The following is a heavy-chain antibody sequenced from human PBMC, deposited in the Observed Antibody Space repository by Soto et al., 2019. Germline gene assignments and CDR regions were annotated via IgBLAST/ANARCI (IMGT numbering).Heavy chain of an antibody. CDR2: ISYDGIKK. D-gene: IGHD3-16*01. CDR1: GFTFNSYT. V-gene: IGHV3-30*18. Sequence: GGSLRLSCAVSGFTFNSYTMHWVRQAPGRGLEWVADISYDGIKKYYADSVKGRFTISRDNFKNTLYLQMNSLRAEDTAVYFCAKDFETAIYDWGSYPGPFDYWGQGTLVTVSS. CDR3: AKDFETAIYDWGSYPGPFDY. J-gene: IGHJ4*02.